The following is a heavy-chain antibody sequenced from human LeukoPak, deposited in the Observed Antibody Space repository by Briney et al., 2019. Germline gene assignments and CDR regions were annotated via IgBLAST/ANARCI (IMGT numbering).Heavy chain of an antibody. CDR3: TTDIPFTSGGAIAY. Sequence: VKPGGSLGLSCAASGLIFSNCWMTWVRQAPGKGLEWVGRIKSEVDGATRDYAAPVRGRFTLSRDDSRNTLYLQMNSLKTEDTAFYYCTTDIPFTSGGAIAYWGQGTLVTVSS. V-gene: IGHV3-15*01. CDR2: IKSEVDGATR. CDR1: GLIFSNCW. J-gene: IGHJ4*02. D-gene: IGHD3-16*02.